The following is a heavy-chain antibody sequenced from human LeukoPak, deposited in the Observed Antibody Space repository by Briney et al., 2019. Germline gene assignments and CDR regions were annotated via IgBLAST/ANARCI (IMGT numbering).Heavy chain of an antibody. D-gene: IGHD6-13*01. CDR2: IYHSGST. Sequence: SKTLSLTCAVSGGSISSGGYSWSWIRQPPGKGLEWIGYIYHSGSTYYNPSLKSRVTISVDRSKNQFSLKLSSVTAADTAVYYCARGAPRYSIYNWFDPWGQGTLVTVSS. CDR1: GGSISSGGYS. J-gene: IGHJ5*02. CDR3: ARGAPRYSIYNWFDP. V-gene: IGHV4-30-2*01.